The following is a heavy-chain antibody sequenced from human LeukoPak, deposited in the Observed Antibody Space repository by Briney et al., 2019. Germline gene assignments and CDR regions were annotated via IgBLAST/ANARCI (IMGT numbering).Heavy chain of an antibody. CDR3: ARTGKFDS. CDR1: GFTVSNYW. Sequence: GGSLRLSRAASGFTVSNYWMNWVRQAPGKGLEWVANIKTDGSETYYVVSVKGRFTISRDNAKNSVYLQMNSLRAEDTAIYYCARTGKFDSWGQGNLVTVSA. V-gene: IGHV3-7*05. J-gene: IGHJ5*01. CDR2: IKTDGSET.